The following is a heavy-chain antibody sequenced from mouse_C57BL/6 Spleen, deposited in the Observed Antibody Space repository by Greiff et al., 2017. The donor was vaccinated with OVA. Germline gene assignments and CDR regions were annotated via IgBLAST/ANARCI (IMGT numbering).Heavy chain of an antibody. CDR3: AKRGELGPFAY. J-gene: IGHJ3*01. V-gene: IGHV2-6*01. CDR2: IWGVGST. Sequence: VQLQESGPGLVAPAPSLSITCTVSGFSFTSYGVDWVRQYPGQGLEWLGVIWGVGSTNHNSALNTRLSINKDNSKSQVFVKMNSLQTDDTAMDYRAKRGELGPFAYWGQGTLVTVSA. D-gene: IGHD4-1*01. CDR1: GFSFTSYG.